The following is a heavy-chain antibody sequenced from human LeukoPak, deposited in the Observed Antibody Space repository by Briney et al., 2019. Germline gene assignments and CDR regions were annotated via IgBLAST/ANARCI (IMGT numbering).Heavy chain of an antibody. Sequence: GASVKVSCKASGYTFTTYGISWVRQAPGQGLEWMGWISAYNGNTKYAHELQGRVSMTTDTSTSTAYMEVRSLRSDDTAVYYCARDHSSSGQLFDYWGQGTLVTVSS. D-gene: IGHD6-13*01. CDR1: GYTFTTYG. V-gene: IGHV1-18*01. CDR2: ISAYNGNT. CDR3: ARDHSSSGQLFDY. J-gene: IGHJ4*02.